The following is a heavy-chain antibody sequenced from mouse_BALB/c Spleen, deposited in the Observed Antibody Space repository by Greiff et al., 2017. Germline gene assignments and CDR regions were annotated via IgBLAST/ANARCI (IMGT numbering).Heavy chain of an antibody. D-gene: IGHD1-1*01. CDR1: GYTLTSYW. Sequence: QVQLKQSGAELARPGASVKLSCKASGYTLTSYWMQWVKQRPGQGLEWIGAIYPGDGDTRYTQKFKGKATLTADKSSSTAYMQLSSLASEDSAVYYCARRDGSRLNFDVWGAGTTVTVSS. J-gene: IGHJ1*01. CDR3: ARRDGSRLNFDV. CDR2: IYPGDGDT. V-gene: IGHV1-87*01.